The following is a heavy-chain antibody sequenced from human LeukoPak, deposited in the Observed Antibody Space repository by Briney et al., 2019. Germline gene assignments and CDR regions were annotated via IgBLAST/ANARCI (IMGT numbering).Heavy chain of an antibody. V-gene: IGHV4-4*07. Sequence: SGTLSLTCTVSGGSISSYYWSWIRQPAGKGLEWIGRIYTSGSTNYNPSLKSRVTMSVDTSKNQFSLKLSSVTAADTAVYYCASTWYDSSGYYLGLDYWGQGTLVTVSS. J-gene: IGHJ4*02. CDR3: ASTWYDSSGYYLGLDY. CDR1: GGSISSYY. CDR2: IYTSGST. D-gene: IGHD3-22*01.